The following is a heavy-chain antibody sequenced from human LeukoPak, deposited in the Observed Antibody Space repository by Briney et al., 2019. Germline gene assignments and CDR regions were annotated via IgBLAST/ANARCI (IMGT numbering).Heavy chain of an antibody. CDR1: GFTFSNAW. CDR2: IKSKTDGGTT. J-gene: IGHJ4*02. Sequence: GGSLRLSCAASGFTFSNAWMSWVRQAPGKGLEWVGRIKSKTDGGTTDYAAPVKGEFTISRDDSKNTLYLQMNSLKTEDTAVYYCTTVLHCSGGSCYDYWGQGTLVTVSS. V-gene: IGHV3-15*01. D-gene: IGHD2-15*01. CDR3: TTVLHCSGGSCYDY.